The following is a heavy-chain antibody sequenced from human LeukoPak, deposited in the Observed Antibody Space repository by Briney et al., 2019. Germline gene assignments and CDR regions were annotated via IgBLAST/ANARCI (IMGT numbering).Heavy chain of an antibody. CDR3: ARDGHFWSGYYSVY. Sequence: PGGSLRLSCAASGFTFSSYSMNWVRQAPGKGLEWVSSISSSSSYIYYADSVKGRFTISRDNAKNSLCLQMNSLRAEDTAVYYCARDGHFWSGYYSVYWGQGTLVTVSS. J-gene: IGHJ4*02. CDR1: GFTFSSYS. V-gene: IGHV3-21*01. CDR2: ISSSSSYI. D-gene: IGHD3-3*02.